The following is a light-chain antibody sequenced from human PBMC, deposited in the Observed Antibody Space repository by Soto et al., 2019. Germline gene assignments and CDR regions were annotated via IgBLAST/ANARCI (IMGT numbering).Light chain of an antibody. CDR3: QQYNST. J-gene: IGKJ4*01. V-gene: IGKV1-5*03. Sequence: DIQMTQSPSTLSASVGDRVTITCRASQSISNWLAWYQQKPGKDPKLLIYKASSLESGVPSRFSGSGSGTEFTLTISSRQPNDFATYYCQQYNSTVGGGTKVDSK. CDR2: KAS. CDR1: QSISNW.